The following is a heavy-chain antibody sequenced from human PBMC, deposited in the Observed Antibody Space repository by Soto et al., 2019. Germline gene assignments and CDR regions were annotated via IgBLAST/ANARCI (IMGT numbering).Heavy chain of an antibody. CDR1: GGSVSSGSFY. Sequence: SETLSLTCTVSGGSVSSGSFYWSWIRRPPGKGLEWIGYFYDSGSTNYNPSLRSRVTMSVDTSKNQFSLKLSSVTAADTAVYYCAASAPPATNYYYAMDVWGHGTTVTVSS. CDR2: FYDSGST. J-gene: IGHJ6*02. D-gene: IGHD5-12*01. V-gene: IGHV4-61*01. CDR3: AASAPPATNYYYAMDV.